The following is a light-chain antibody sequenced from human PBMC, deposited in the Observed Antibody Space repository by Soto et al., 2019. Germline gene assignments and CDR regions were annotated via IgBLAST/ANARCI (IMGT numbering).Light chain of an antibody. CDR3: QQYGSSPPWT. J-gene: IGKJ1*01. CDR2: GAS. Sequence: IVLTQSPCTLSLSPGERATLSCRASQSVSSSYLAWYQQKPGQAPRLLIYGASSRATGIPDRFSGSGSGTDFTLTISRLEPEDFAVYYCQQYGSSPPWTFGQRTKVDIK. V-gene: IGKV3-20*01. CDR1: QSVSSSY.